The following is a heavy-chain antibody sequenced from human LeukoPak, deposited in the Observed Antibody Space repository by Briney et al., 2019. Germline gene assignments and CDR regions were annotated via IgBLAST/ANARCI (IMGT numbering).Heavy chain of an antibody. CDR1: GYSFVLYG. CDR2: ISTYNGNT. V-gene: IGHV1-18*01. CDR3: ARYYYDSSGYYSH. Sequence: ASVKVSCKASGYSFVLYGISWVRQAPGQGPEWMGWISTYNGNTKYAEKFQGRVTMTTDTPTSTAYMELRGLRSGDTAVYYCARYYYDSSGYYSHWGQGTLVTVSS. D-gene: IGHD3-22*01. J-gene: IGHJ4*02.